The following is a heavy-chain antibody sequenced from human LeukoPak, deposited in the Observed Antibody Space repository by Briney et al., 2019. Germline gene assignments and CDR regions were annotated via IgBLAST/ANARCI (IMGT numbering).Heavy chain of an antibody. CDR3: ARGSTGATYAFDI. CDR1: GGTFSSYA. J-gene: IGHJ3*02. CDR2: ISAYNGNT. Sequence: ASVKVSCKASGGTFSSYAISWVRQAPGQGLEWMGWISAYNGNTNYAQKLQGRVTMTTDTSTSTAYMELRSLRSDDTAVYYCARGSTGATYAFDIWGQGTMVTVSS. D-gene: IGHD1-26*01. V-gene: IGHV1-18*01.